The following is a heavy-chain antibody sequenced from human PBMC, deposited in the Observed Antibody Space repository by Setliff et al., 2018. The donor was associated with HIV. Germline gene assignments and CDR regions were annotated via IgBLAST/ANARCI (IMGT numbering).Heavy chain of an antibody. Sequence: SVKVSCKASGGTFSSYGITWVRQAPGQGLKWMGGITPLLGTTNDAQRFQSRVTLTTDESTNTVFMDLVSLRSEDTAVYYCATYHYYDSSAYFIDLYYCARLSGGMVPNYWGQGTLVTVSS. J-gene: IGHJ4*02. CDR1: GGTFSSYG. V-gene: IGHV1-69*05. CDR3: ATYHYYDSSAYFIDLYYCARLSGGMVPNY. CDR2: ITPLLGTT. D-gene: IGHD3-22*01.